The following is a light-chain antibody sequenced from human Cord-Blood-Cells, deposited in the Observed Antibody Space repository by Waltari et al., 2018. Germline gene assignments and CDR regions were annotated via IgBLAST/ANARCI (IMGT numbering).Light chain of an antibody. CDR2: ECS. CDR1: SSDVGSYNL. V-gene: IGLV2-23*01. Sequence: QSALTQPASVSGSPGQSITISCTGTSSDVGSYNLVSWYQQHPGKAPKLMIYECSKRPSGVSNRFSASKSGNTASLTISGLQAEDEVDYYCCSYAGSSTVVFGGGTKLTVL. J-gene: IGLJ2*01. CDR3: CSYAGSSTVV.